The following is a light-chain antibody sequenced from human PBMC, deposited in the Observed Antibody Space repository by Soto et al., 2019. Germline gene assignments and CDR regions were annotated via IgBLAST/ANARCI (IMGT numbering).Light chain of an antibody. V-gene: IGLV1-40*01. CDR3: HSYDVSLSGPV. CDR2: DNN. Sequence: QSVLTQPPSLSGAPGQRVTISCTGSSSNIGAGYDVHWYQQLPGTAPRVLIYDNNSRPSGVPARFSGSKSGTSASRAITGLQAEDESDYYCHSYDVSLSGPVFGGGTKLTVL. CDR1: SSNIGAGYD. J-gene: IGLJ2*01.